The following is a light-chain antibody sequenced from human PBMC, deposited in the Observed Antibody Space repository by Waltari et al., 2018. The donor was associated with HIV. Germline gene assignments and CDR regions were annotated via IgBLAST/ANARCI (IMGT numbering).Light chain of an antibody. Sequence: EVVLTQSPGTVSVSPGERATLSCRTSQSISNNLVWYQMKPGQAPRLVIYDASTRATGIPVRFSGSGSGTEFTLTIASLQSEDFAFYLCQQYNNWPRTFGQGTKVEI. J-gene: IGKJ1*01. CDR1: QSISNN. V-gene: IGKV3-15*01. CDR3: QQYNNWPRT. CDR2: DAS.